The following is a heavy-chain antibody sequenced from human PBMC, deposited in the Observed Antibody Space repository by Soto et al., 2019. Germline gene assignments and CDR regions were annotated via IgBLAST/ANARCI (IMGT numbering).Heavy chain of an antibody. Sequence: EVQLVESGGGLVQPGGSLKLSCAASGFTFSGSAMHWVRQASGKGLEWVGRIRSKANSYATAYAASVKGRFTISRDDSKNTAYLQMNSLKTEDTAMYYCTRDPSPSGSYSDCWGQGTLVTVSS. V-gene: IGHV3-73*01. J-gene: IGHJ4*02. CDR3: TRDPSPSGSYSDC. D-gene: IGHD1-26*01. CDR1: GFTFSGSA. CDR2: IRSKANSYAT.